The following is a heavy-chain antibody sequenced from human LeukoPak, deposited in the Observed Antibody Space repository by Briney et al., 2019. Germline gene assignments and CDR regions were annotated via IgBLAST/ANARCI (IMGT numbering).Heavy chain of an antibody. CDR1: GFTFSRYW. Sequence: PGGSLRLSCAASGFTFSRYWMHWVRQAPGKGLMWVSRINVDGSSTTYADPVKGRFTISRDNAKNTLYLQMNSLRADDTAAYYCATGDDFWSSYHFDYWGQGTLVTVSS. J-gene: IGHJ4*02. CDR2: INVDGSST. V-gene: IGHV3-74*01. CDR3: ATGDDFWSSYHFDY. D-gene: IGHD3-3*01.